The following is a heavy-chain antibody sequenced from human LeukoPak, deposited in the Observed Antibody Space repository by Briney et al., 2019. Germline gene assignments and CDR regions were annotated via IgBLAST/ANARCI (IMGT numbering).Heavy chain of an antibody. J-gene: IGHJ6*02. CDR2: IYYSGST. V-gene: IGHV4-31*03. CDR1: GGSISSGGYY. Sequence: TSETLSLTCTVSGGSISSGGYYWSWIRQHPGKGLEWIGYIYYSGSTYYNPSLKSRVTISVDTSKNQSSLKLSSVTAADTAVYYCARDLTLRFLGMDVWGQGTTVTVSS. CDR3: ARDLTLRFLGMDV. D-gene: IGHD3-3*01.